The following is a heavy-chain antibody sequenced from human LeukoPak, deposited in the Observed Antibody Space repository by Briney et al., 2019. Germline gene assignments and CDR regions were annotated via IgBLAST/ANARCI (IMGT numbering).Heavy chain of an antibody. V-gene: IGHV4-30-2*01. CDR2: IYHSGST. J-gene: IGHJ4*02. CDR3: ARGQTAMGPYFDY. D-gene: IGHD5-18*01. CDR1: GGSISSGGYS. Sequence: SETLSLTCAVSGGSISSGGYSWSWIRQPPGKGLEWIGYIYHSGSTYYNPSLKSRVTISVDRSKNQFSLKQSSVTAADTAVYYCARGQTAMGPYFDYWGQGTLVTVSS.